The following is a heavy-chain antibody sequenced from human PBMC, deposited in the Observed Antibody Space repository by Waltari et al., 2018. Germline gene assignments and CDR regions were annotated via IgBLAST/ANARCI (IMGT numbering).Heavy chain of an antibody. D-gene: IGHD6-19*01. Sequence: QVHLVQYGAAVKDPAASVKVPSNASGYSFTCLYIHWVRQAPGQGLEWMGRITPHTGGTYYSQKFQGRVTMTRDMSITTAYMEVSSLRSDDTAVYYCARDLVGSGWSIDYWGQGTLVTVSS. CDR1: GYSFTCLY. CDR3: ARDLVGSGWSIDY. V-gene: IGHV1-2*06. J-gene: IGHJ4*02. CDR2: ITPHTGGT.